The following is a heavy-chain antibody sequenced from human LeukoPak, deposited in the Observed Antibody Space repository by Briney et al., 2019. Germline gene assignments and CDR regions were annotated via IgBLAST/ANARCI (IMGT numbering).Heavy chain of an antibody. Sequence: SETLSLTYTVSGGSVSSHYWTWIRQPPGKGLEWIGSIYHTGSTYYDPSLTSRVTILVDTSKNQFSLKLTSVTAADTAVYYCARGGQWLGESWGQGTLVIVSS. J-gene: IGHJ4*02. CDR1: GGSVSSHY. CDR2: IYHTGST. D-gene: IGHD6-19*01. V-gene: IGHV4-38-2*02. CDR3: ARGGQWLGES.